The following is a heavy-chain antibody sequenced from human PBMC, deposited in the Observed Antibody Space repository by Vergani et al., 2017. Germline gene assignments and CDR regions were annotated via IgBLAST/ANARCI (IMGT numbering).Heavy chain of an antibody. J-gene: IGHJ4*02. CDR2: IYYSGST. CDR3: ARAPLEWLSPSD. D-gene: IGHD6-19*01. Sequence: QVQLQESGPGLVKPSETLSLTCTVSGGSISSYDWRWIRQPPGKGLEWIGYIYYSGSTNYNPSLKSRVTISVDTSKNQFSLKLSSVTAADTAVYYCARAPLEWLSPSDWGQGTLVTVSS. V-gene: IGHV4-59*01. CDR1: GGSISSYD.